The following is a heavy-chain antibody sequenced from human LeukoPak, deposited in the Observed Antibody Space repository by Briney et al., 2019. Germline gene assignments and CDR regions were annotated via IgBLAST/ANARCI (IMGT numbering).Heavy chain of an antibody. CDR3: ARLLAKGYCSSTSCSDFDY. J-gene: IGHJ4*02. CDR1: GYTFTGYY. Sequence: ASVKVSCKASGYTFTGYYMHWVRQAPGQGLEWMGWINPNSGGTNYAQKFQGWVTMTRDTSISTAYMELSRLRSDDTAVYYCARLLAKGYCSSTSCSDFDYWGQGTLVTVSS. V-gene: IGHV1-2*04. D-gene: IGHD2-2*01. CDR2: INPNSGGT.